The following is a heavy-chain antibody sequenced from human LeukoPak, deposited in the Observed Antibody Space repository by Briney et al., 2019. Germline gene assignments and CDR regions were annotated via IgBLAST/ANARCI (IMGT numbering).Heavy chain of an antibody. D-gene: IGHD3-16*01. CDR1: GFTVSNNY. V-gene: IGHV3-66*02. Sequence: PGGSLRLSCAASGFTVSNNYMSWVRQAPGEGLEWVSVIYSGDNTCYVESVKGRFTISRDNSKNTLFLQMNRLRAEDTAVYYCAGRRVLDASFDYWGQGTLVTVSS. CDR2: IYSGDNT. J-gene: IGHJ4*02. CDR3: AGRRVLDASFDY.